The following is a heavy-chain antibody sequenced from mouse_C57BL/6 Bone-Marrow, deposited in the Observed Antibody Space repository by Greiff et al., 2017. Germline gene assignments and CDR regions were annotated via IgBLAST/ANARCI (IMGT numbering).Heavy chain of an antibody. Sequence: VQLQQSEPVLVKPGASVKMSCKASGYTFTDYYMNWVKQSHGKSLEWIGVINPYNGGTSYNQKFKGKATLTVDKSSSTAYMELNSLTSEDSAVYYCARPYYYGSSWFAYWGQGTLVTVSA. CDR3: ARPYYYGSSWFAY. J-gene: IGHJ3*01. D-gene: IGHD1-1*01. CDR1: GYTFTDYY. V-gene: IGHV1-19*01. CDR2: INPYNGGT.